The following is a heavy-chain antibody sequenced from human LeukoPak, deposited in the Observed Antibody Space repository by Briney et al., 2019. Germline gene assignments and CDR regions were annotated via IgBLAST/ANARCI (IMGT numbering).Heavy chain of an antibody. CDR3: ARDHDWDYMDV. D-gene: IGHD3-9*01. Sequence: PGGSLRLSCAASGFTFSSCSMTWVRQAPGKVLEWVSFISSSSSYIYYADSVKGRFTISRHNAKNSLYLQMNSLRAEDTAVYYCARDHDWDYMDVWGKGTTVTVSS. J-gene: IGHJ6*03. CDR1: GFTFSSCS. CDR2: ISSSSSYI. V-gene: IGHV3-21*01.